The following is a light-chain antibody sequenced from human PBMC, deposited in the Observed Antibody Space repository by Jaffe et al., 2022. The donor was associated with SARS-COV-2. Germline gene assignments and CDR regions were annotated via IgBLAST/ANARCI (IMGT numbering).Light chain of an antibody. J-gene: IGLJ3*02. CDR1: SSNIGSNY. Sequence: QSVVTQSPSASGTPGQRVTISCSGSSSNIGSNYVYWHQQLPGTAPKLLIYRNTQRPSGVPDRFSGSKSVTSASLAISGLRSEDEADYYCASWDDNLSGWVFGGGTKLTVL. CDR2: RNT. CDR3: ASWDDNLSGWV. V-gene: IGLV1-47*01.